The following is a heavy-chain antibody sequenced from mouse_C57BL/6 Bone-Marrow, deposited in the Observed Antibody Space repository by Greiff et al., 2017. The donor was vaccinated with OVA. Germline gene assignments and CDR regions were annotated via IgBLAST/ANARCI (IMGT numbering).Heavy chain of an antibody. Sequence: EVMLVESGGGLVKPGGSLKLSCAASGFTFSSYAMSWVRQTPEKRLEWVATISDGGSYTYYPDNVKGRFTISRDNAKNNLYLQMSHLKSEDTAMYYCASPPLTTVVPYYAMDYWGQGTSVTVSS. CDR3: ASPPLTTVVPYYAMDY. V-gene: IGHV5-4*03. J-gene: IGHJ4*01. D-gene: IGHD1-1*01. CDR2: ISDGGSYT. CDR1: GFTFSSYA.